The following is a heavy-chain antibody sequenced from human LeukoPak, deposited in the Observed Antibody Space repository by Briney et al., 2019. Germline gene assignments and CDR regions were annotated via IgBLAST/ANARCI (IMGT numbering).Heavy chain of an antibody. CDR2: INPNSSAT. V-gene: IGHV1-2*02. CDR3: ARVEQTKLFDY. CDR1: GYTFTGHY. D-gene: IGHD1/OR15-1a*01. Sequence: RASVKVSCKASGYTFTGHYMHWVRQAPGQGLEWMGWINPNSSATIFAQKLQGRVTMTRDTSISTAFMELSRLRSDDTAVYYCARVEQTKLFDYWGQGTLVTVSS. J-gene: IGHJ4*02.